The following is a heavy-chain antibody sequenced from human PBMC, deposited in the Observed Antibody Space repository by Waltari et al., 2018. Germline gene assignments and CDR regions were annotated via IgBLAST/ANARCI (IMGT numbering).Heavy chain of an antibody. J-gene: IGHJ4*02. V-gene: IGHV1-2*02. Sequence: QAQLVQSGTALKKPGASVRVSCPAPGYPFSPYTLHWVRQTPGQGFEWMGWINPKNGDTSYAQNFLGRVTMTRDTSINTAYMDLSGLRSDDAAVFYCARDPGPIVGAPDFWGQGTLVTVSS. CDR1: GYPFSPYT. D-gene: IGHD1-26*01. CDR3: ARDPGPIVGAPDF. CDR2: INPKNGDT.